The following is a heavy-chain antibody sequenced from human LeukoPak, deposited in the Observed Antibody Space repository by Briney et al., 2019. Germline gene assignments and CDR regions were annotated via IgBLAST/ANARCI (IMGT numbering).Heavy chain of an antibody. J-gene: IGHJ4*02. V-gene: IGHV4-30-4*08. Sequence: PSQTLSLTCTVSGGSISSGDYYWSWIRQPPGKGLEWIGYIYYSGSTYYNPSLKSRVTISVDTSKNQFSLKLSSVTAADTAVYYCARTSFQDLPGWEWLLPYFDYWGQGTLVTVSS. D-gene: IGHD3-3*01. CDR2: IYYSGST. CDR1: GGSISSGDYY. CDR3: ARTSFQDLPGWEWLLPYFDY.